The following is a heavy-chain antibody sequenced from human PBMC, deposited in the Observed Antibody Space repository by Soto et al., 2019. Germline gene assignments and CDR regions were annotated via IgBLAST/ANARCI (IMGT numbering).Heavy chain of an antibody. V-gene: IGHV3-30-3*01. CDR2: ISYDGSNK. CDR3: ARGNPPWRVGATTHDY. J-gene: IGHJ4*02. CDR1: GFTFSSYA. Sequence: QVQLVEYGGGVVQPGRSLRLSCAASGFTFSSYAMHWVRQAPGKGLEWVAVISYDGSNKYYADSVKGRFTISRDNSKNTLYLQMNSLRAEDTAVYYCARGNPPWRVGATTHDYWGQGTLVTVSS. D-gene: IGHD1-26*01.